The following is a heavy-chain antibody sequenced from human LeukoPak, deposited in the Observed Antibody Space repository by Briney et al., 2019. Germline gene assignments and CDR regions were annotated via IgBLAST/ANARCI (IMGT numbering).Heavy chain of an antibody. CDR2: ISYDGSNK. Sequence: GGSLRLSCAASGFTFSSYAMHWVRQAPGKGLEWVAVISYDGSNKYYADSVKGRFTISRDNSKNTLYLQMSSLRPEDTAVYYCVKDRWVDHWGQGTLVTVSS. CDR3: VKDRWVDH. D-gene: IGHD6-13*01. CDR1: GFTFSSYA. J-gene: IGHJ4*02. V-gene: IGHV3-30*04.